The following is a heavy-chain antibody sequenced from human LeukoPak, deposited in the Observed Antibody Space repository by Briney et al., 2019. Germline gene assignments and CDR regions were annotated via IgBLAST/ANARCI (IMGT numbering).Heavy chain of an antibody. CDR3: ARVKGSSYGYYFDY. J-gene: IGHJ4*02. CDR1: GGSISSYY. D-gene: IGHD5-18*01. V-gene: IGHV4-59*01. Sequence: SETLSLTCTVSGGSISSYYWSWIRQPPGKGLEWIGYIYYSGSTNYNPSLKSRVTISVDTSKNQFSLKLSSGTAADTALYYRARVKGSSYGYYFDYWGQGTLVTVSS. CDR2: IYYSGST.